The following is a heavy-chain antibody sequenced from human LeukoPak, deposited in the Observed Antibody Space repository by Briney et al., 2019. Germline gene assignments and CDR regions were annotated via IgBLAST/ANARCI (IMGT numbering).Heavy chain of an antibody. CDR1: GFSFTEFA. J-gene: IGHJ4*02. V-gene: IGHV3-66*01. CDR3: ARGGAARPDY. Sequence: GGSLRLSCTASGFSFTEFAVTWVRQAPGKGLEWVSVIYSGGSTYYADSVKGRFTISRDNAKNLLYLQMNTLRAEDTAVYYCARGGAARPDYWGQGTLVTVSS. D-gene: IGHD6-6*01. CDR2: IYSGGST.